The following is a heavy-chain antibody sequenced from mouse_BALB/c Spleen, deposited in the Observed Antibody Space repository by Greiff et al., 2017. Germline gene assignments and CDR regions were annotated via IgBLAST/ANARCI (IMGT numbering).Heavy chain of an antibody. Sequence: VQLQQSGAELVRPGASVTLSCKASGYTFTDYEMHWVKQTPVHGLEWIGAIDPETGGTAYNQKFKGKATLTADKSSSTAYMELRSLTSEDSAVYYCTRGYGKRYFDVWGAGTTVTVSS. J-gene: IGHJ1*01. D-gene: IGHD2-1*01. CDR2: IDPETGGT. CDR3: TRGYGKRYFDV. V-gene: IGHV1-15*01. CDR1: GYTFTDYE.